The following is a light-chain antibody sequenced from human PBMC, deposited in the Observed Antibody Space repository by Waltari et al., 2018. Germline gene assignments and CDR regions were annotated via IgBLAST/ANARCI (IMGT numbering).Light chain of an antibody. CDR1: QSVLYTSNNKNN. J-gene: IGKJ5*01. CDR3: QQFHSTPIT. V-gene: IGKV4-1*01. CDR2: WAA. Sequence: DIVMTQSLDSLAVSLGERATINCKSSQSVLYTSNNKNNLAWFQQKPGQPPKLLIYWAAIRESGVPDRFSGSGAGTDFSLTISSLQAEDVAVYFCQQFHSTPITFGQGTRLEI.